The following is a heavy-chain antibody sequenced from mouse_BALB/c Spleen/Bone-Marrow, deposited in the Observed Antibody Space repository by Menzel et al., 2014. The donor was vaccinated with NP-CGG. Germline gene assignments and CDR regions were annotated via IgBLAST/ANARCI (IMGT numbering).Heavy chain of an antibody. CDR3: AREPSTMITTGFAY. V-gene: IGHV2-9*02. J-gene: IGHJ3*01. CDR1: GFSLTSYG. Sequence: QVQLKDSGPGLVAPSQSLSITCTVSGFSLTSYGVHWVRQPPGKGLEWLGVIWAGGSTNYNSALMSRLSISKDNSKSQVFLKMNSLQTDDTAMYYCAREPSTMITTGFAYWAKGLWSLSLQ. D-gene: IGHD2-4*01. CDR2: IWAGGST.